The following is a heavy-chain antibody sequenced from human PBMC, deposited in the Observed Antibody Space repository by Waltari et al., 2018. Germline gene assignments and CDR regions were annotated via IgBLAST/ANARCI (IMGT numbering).Heavy chain of an antibody. CDR3: ARDLRNTITWAYYYGIDV. CDR2: TNYRSKWYN. J-gene: IGHJ6*02. V-gene: IGHV6-1*01. D-gene: IGHD2-2*01. CDR1: GDTVSSNSAA. Sequence: QVQLQQSGPGLVKPSQTLSLTCAISGDTVSSNSAAWNWIRQSPSRGLEWLGRTNYRSKWYNDYAVSVKSRISIKPDTSKNLFSLQLTSVTPDDTAVYFCARDLRNTITWAYYYGIDVWGQGTTVTVSS.